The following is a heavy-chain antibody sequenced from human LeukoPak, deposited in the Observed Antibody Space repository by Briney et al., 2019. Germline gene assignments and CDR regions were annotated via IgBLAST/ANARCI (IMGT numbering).Heavy chain of an antibody. V-gene: IGHV3-7*04. D-gene: IGHD4-17*01. Sequence: GGSLRLSCVASGFPFSSYWMTWDRQAPGKGLEWVANIKQDGSKKSYVDSVKGRFTISRDNAKNSLYLQMNSLRAEDTAIYYCTRVGYVDEGIDYWGQGTLVTVSS. CDR3: TRVGYVDEGIDY. CDR2: IKQDGSKK. J-gene: IGHJ4*02. CDR1: GFPFSSYW.